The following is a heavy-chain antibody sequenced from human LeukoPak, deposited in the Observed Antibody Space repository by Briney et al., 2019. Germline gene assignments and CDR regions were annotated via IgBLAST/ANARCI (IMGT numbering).Heavy chain of an antibody. J-gene: IGHJ4*02. CDR2: INSDGSST. D-gene: IGHD1-7*01. V-gene: IGHV3-74*01. CDR1: GFTFSSYW. Sequence: PGGSLRLSCAASGFTFSSYWMHWVRQAPGKGLVWVSRINSDGSSTDYADSVKGRFTISRDNAENTVHLQMNSLRAEDTAVYFCAGGRWELMHWGQGTLVTVSS. CDR3: AGGRWELMH.